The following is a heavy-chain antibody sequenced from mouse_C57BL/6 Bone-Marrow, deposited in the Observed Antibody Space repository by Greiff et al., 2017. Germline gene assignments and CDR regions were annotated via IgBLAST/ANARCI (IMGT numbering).Heavy chain of an antibody. CDR1: GYTFTSYW. CDR2: IYPTSGRT. V-gene: IGHV1-55*01. Sequence: QVQLQQPGAELVKPGASVTMSCKASGYTFTSYWITWVKQRPGQGLEWIGDIYPTSGRTNYNEKFKSKAILTVDTSSNTAYMQLSSLTSQDSAVFYGARSGHLGRSVDYGGRGNTLTVTS. CDR3: ARSGHLGRSVDY. D-gene: IGHD4-1*01. J-gene: IGHJ2*01.